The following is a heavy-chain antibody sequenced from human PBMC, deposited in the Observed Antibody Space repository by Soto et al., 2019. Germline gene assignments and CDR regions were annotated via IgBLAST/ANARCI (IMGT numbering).Heavy chain of an antibody. CDR1: GYTFTSDR. D-gene: IGHD2-15*01. CDR3: AACGSGGSCYTFTIMH. Sequence: QVQLAHSGAEMKEPGASVKVSCKASGYTFTSDRMHWVRQAPGQGLDWMGLTNPSDGTTTYPHQFQVRVTMTTATSLRTVYMEFSGLTSEDPAVDYCAACGSGGSCYTFTIMHWGQGTLVTGSS. J-gene: IGHJ4*02. CDR2: TNPSDGTT. V-gene: IGHV1-46*01.